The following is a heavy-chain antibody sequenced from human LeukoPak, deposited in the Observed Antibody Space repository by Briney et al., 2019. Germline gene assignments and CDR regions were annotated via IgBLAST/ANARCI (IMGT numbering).Heavy chain of an antibody. D-gene: IGHD5-18*01. Sequence: GGSLRLSCAASGFTFDDYAMHWVRQAPGKGLEWVSGISWNSGSIDYADSVKGRFTISRDNSKNTLYLQMNSLRAEDTAVYYCAKSSRGYSYGAFDYWGPGTLVTVSS. J-gene: IGHJ4*02. CDR1: GFTFDDYA. CDR2: ISWNSGSI. V-gene: IGHV3-9*01. CDR3: AKSSRGYSYGAFDY.